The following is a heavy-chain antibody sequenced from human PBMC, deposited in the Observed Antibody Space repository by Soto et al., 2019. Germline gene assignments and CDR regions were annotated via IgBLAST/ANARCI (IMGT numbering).Heavy chain of an antibody. CDR2: INSDGSST. CDR1: GFTFSSYW. V-gene: IGHV3-74*01. J-gene: IGHJ5*02. CDR3: ARGRPIVVPAAQPWWFDP. Sequence: EVQLVESGGGLVQPGGSLRLSCAASGFTFSSYWMHWVRQAPGKGLVWVSRINSDGSSTSYADSVKGRFTISRDNAKNTLYLQMNSLRAEDTAVYYCARGRPIVVPAAQPWWFDPWGQGTLVTVSS. D-gene: IGHD2-2*01.